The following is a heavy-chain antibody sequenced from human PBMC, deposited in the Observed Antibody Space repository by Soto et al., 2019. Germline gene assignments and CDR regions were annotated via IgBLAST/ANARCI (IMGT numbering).Heavy chain of an antibody. D-gene: IGHD6-19*01. V-gene: IGHV3-74*01. CDR1: GFTFSRYW. Sequence: EMQLVESGGGLVRPGGCLRLSCAASGFTFSRYWMHWVRQAPGTGLGWVSRLNTDGKDTRYADSVKGRFTNSRENAKNKLYLQMNSLRAEDTAAYYCARHLGLKRDAIDIRGQGTMVTVAS. CDR2: LNTDGKDT. J-gene: IGHJ3*02. CDR3: ARHLGLKRDAIDI.